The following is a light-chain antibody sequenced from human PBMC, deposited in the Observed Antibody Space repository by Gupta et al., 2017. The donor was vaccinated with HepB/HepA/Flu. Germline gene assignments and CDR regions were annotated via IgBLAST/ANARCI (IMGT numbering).Light chain of an antibody. CDR2: KDN. J-gene: IGLJ2*01. Sequence: QSVLTPPPSASGTPGQRVTISCSGSRSNIGRNFVSWYQQFPGMAPKLLIYKDNQRPSGVPDRFSGSKSGTSGSLAISGLRAEDEADYYCATWDGSLNVVVFGGGTKLTVL. CDR1: RSNIGRNF. V-gene: IGLV1-47*01. CDR3: ATWDGSLNVVV.